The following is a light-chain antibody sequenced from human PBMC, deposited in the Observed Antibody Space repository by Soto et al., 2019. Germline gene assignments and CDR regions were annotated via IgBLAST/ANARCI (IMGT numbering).Light chain of an antibody. Sequence: DIQMTQAPSTLSGSVGDRFAITFLASQSISSYLNWYQQKPGKAPKLLIYAASSLQSGVPSRFSGSGSGTDFTLTISSLQPEDFATYYCQQSYSTPPITFGQGTRLEI. J-gene: IGKJ5*01. V-gene: IGKV1-39*01. CDR1: QSISSY. CDR2: AAS. CDR3: QQSYSTPPIT.